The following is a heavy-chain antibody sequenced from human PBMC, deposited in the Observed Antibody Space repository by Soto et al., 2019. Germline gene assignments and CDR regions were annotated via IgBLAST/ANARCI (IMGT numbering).Heavy chain of an antibody. CDR1: GGSISSGGYY. V-gene: IGHV4-31*03. D-gene: IGHD4-17*01. Sequence: SETLSLTCTVSGGSISSGGYYWSRIRQHPGKGLEWIGYIYYSGSTYYNPSLKSRVTISVDTSKNQFSLKLSSVTAADTAVYYCAKTDYGGIDYWGQGTLVTVSS. CDR3: AKTDYGGIDY. J-gene: IGHJ4*02. CDR2: IYYSGST.